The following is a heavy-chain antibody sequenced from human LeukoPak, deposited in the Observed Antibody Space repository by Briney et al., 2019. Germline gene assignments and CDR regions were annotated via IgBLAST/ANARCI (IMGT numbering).Heavy chain of an antibody. V-gene: IGHV4-30-4*01. Sequence: SQTLSLTCTVSGGSISSGDNYWSWIRQPPGKGLEWIGYIYYSGSTYYNPSLKSRVTISIDTSKKQFSLKLSSVTAADTAVYYCASTIVVVTARRFDYWGQGTLVTVSS. CDR2: IYYSGST. D-gene: IGHD2-21*02. CDR1: GGSISSGDNY. J-gene: IGHJ4*02. CDR3: ASTIVVVTARRFDY.